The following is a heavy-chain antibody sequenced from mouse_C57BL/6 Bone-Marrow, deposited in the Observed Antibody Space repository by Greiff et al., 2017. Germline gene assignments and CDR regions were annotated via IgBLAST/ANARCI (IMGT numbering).Heavy chain of an antibody. Sequence: VQLKQSGAELVRPGASVKLSCTASGFNIKDDYMHWVKQRPEQGLEWIGWIDPENGDTEYASKFQGKATITADTSSNTAYLQLSSLTSEDTAVYYCTYGNYPYYAMDYWGQGTSVTVSS. J-gene: IGHJ4*01. CDR3: TYGNYPYYAMDY. D-gene: IGHD2-1*01. CDR1: GFNIKDDY. CDR2: IDPENGDT. V-gene: IGHV14-4*01.